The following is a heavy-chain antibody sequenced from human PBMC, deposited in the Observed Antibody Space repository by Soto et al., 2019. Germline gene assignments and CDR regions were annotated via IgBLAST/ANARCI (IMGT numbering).Heavy chain of an antibody. CDR3: ARDKNIVPSAKGRFWFDP. V-gene: IGHV4-61*03. CDR1: GGSVSDTSYY. Sequence: QVQLQESGPGLVKPSETLSLTCTVSGGSVSDTSYYWSWIRQAPGKGLEWIACIYSSGTTNYKTSLKSRAIISVDRSKNHFSLKLSSVTAADTAVYYGARDKNIVPSAKGRFWFDPWGPGTLVTVSS. D-gene: IGHD2-2*01. CDR2: IYSSGTT. J-gene: IGHJ5*02.